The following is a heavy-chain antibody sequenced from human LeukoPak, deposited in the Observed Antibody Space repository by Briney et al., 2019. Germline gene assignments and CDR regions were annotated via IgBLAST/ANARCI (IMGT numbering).Heavy chain of an antibody. CDR3: ARVIGLGYCSSTSCYPADYYFDY. J-gene: IGHJ4*02. D-gene: IGHD2-2*01. Sequence: GASVKVSCKASGYTFTGYYMHWVRQAPGQGLEWMGWINPNSGGTNYAQKFQGRVTMTRDTSISTAYMELSRLRSDVTAVYYCARVIGLGYCSSTSCYPADYYFDYWGQGTLVTVSS. CDR1: GYTFTGYY. V-gene: IGHV1-2*02. CDR2: INPNSGGT.